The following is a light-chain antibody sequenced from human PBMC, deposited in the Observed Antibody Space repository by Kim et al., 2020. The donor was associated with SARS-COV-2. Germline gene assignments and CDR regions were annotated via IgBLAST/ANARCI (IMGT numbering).Light chain of an antibody. J-gene: IGLJ2*01. V-gene: IGLV3-1*01. Sequence: VSPGQTTSITCSGDKLGDKYACWYQQKPGQSPVLVIYQDNKRPSGIPERFSGSNSGNTATLTISGTQSMDEADYYCQAWDSNTAVFGGGTQLTVL. CDR3: QAWDSNTAV. CDR2: QDN. CDR1: KLGDKY.